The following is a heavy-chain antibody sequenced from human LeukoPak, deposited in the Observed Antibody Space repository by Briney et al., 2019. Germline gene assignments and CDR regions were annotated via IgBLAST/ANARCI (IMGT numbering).Heavy chain of an antibody. V-gene: IGHV3-7*01. CDR2: IKEDGSED. J-gene: IGHJ4*02. CDR1: QLTFSNYA. D-gene: IGHD5-24*01. CDR3: ARDADGYED. Sequence: GGSLRHSCAASQLTFSNYAMSWVRHAPGKGLEWVANIKEDGSEDYYADSVKGRFAISKDNAKNSLYLQMNNLRAEDTAMYYCARDADGYEDWGQGTLVIVSS.